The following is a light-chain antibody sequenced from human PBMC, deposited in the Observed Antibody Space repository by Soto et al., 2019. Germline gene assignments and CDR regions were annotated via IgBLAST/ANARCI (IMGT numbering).Light chain of an antibody. J-gene: IGKJ5*01. CDR2: GAS. CDR1: QSLSSSY. Sequence: EIVLTQSPDTLSLSPGERATLSCRASQSLSSSYIAWYQHKLGQAPRLLIYGASHRATGIPDRFSGSGSGTDFTLAISRVEPGDFAVYYCQQYGSSPPITFGQGTRLDIE. V-gene: IGKV3-20*01. CDR3: QQYGSSPPIT.